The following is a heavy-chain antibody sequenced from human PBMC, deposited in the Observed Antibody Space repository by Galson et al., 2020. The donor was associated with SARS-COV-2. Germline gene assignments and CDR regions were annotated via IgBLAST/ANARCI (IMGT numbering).Heavy chain of an antibody. Sequence: SLKISCAASGFTFDDYAMHWVRQAPGKGLEWVSGISWNSGSIGYADSVKGRFTISRDNAKNSLYLQMNSLRAEDTALYYCAKLAAAAPPDYWGQGTLVTVSS. J-gene: IGHJ4*02. CDR3: AKLAAAAPPDY. D-gene: IGHD6-13*01. CDR1: GFTFDDYA. CDR2: ISWNSGSI. V-gene: IGHV3-9*01.